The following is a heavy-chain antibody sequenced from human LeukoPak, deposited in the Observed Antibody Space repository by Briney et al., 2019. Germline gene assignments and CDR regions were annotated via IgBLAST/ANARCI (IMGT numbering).Heavy chain of an antibody. CDR1: GGSISSSSYY. J-gene: IGHJ6*03. CDR2: INHSGST. D-gene: IGHD2-15*01. Sequence: SETLSLTCTVSGGSISSSSYYWSWIRQPPGKGLEWIGEINHSGSTNYNPSLKSRVTISVDTSKNQFSLKLSSVTAADTAVYYCARAARGYCSGGSCYSGPRHYYYYYMDVWGKGTTVTVSS. V-gene: IGHV4-39*07. CDR3: ARAARGYCSGGSCYSGPRHYYYYYMDV.